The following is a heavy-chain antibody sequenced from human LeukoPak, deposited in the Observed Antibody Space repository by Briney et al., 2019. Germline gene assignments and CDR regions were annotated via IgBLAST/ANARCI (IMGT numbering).Heavy chain of an antibody. CDR3: ARGPPPYYYDSSGYYYQYFDY. D-gene: IGHD3-22*01. CDR2: IIPIFGTA. V-gene: IGHV1-69*13. J-gene: IGHJ4*02. Sequence: GASVKVSRKASGGTFSSYAISWVRQAPGQGLEWMGGIIPIFGTANYAQKFQGRVTITADESTSTAYMELSSLRSEDTAVYYCARGPPPYYYDSSGYYYQYFDYWGQGTLVTVSS. CDR1: GGTFSSYA.